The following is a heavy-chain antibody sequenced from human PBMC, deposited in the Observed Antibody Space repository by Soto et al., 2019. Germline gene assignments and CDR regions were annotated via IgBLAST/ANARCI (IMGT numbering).Heavy chain of an antibody. CDR3: AKEVAAAGTVVSDY. V-gene: IGHV3-30*18. CDR2: ISYDGSNK. D-gene: IGHD6-13*01. J-gene: IGHJ4*02. Sequence: GGSLRLSCAASGFTFSSYGMHWVRQAPGKGLEWVAVISYDGSNKYYADSVKGRFTISRDNSKNTLYLQMNSLRAEDTAVYYCAKEVAAAGTVVSDYWGQGTLVTVSS. CDR1: GFTFSSYG.